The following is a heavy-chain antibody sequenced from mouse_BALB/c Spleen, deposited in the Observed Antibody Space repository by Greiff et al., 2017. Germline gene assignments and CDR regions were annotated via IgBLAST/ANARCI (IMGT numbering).Heavy chain of an antibody. Sequence: VQLQQSGAELVRPGTSVKISCKASGYTFTNYWLGWVKQRPGPGLEWIGDIYPGGGYTNYNEKFKGKATLTADTSSSTAYMQLSSLTSEDSAVYFCAREGATRGRDYWGQGTTLTVSS. CDR3: AREGATRGRDY. J-gene: IGHJ2*01. CDR2: IYPGGGYT. V-gene: IGHV1-63*02. CDR1: GYTFTNYW. D-gene: IGHD2-14*01.